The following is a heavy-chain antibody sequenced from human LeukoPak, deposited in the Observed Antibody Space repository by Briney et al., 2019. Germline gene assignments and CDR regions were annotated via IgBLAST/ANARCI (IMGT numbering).Heavy chain of an antibody. CDR1: GGSISSSNNY. D-gene: IGHD4-17*01. CDR2: IYYTGST. Sequence: SETLSLTCTVSGGSISSSNNYWGWIRQPPGKGLEWIGSIYYTGSTYYSPSLESRLTISVDTPKNHFSLELRSVTAADTAVYYCASSYGYWYYFDYWGQGTLVTVSS. V-gene: IGHV4-39*07. J-gene: IGHJ4*02. CDR3: ASSYGYWYYFDY.